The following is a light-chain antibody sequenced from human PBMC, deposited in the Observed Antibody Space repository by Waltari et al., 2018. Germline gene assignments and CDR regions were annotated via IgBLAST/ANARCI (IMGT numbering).Light chain of an antibody. Sequence: QSVLTQPPSVAGAPGQRVTISCTGSSPNIWAGYDVHWYQQLPGTAPKLLIYGNSNRPSGVPDRFSGSKSGTSASLAITGLQAEDEADYYCQSYDSSLSGSVFGGGTKLTVL. CDR2: GNS. J-gene: IGLJ2*01. CDR3: QSYDSSLSGSV. V-gene: IGLV1-40*01. CDR1: SPNIWAGYD.